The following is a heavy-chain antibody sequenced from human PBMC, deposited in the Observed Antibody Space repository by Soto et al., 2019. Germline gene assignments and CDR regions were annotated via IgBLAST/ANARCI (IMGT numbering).Heavy chain of an antibody. CDR3: AHRVLRTVFGLVTTTAIYFDF. Sequence: KESGPTVVRPIETRTLTCRFSGFSLTPSGVGVGWIRQSPGKAPEWLALIYWDDDKRYGASLKSRLTITKDTSKNQVVLTVSDLDPTDTATYYCAHRVLRTVFGLVTTTAIYFDFWGQGTPVAVSS. J-gene: IGHJ4*02. CDR2: IYWDDDK. D-gene: IGHD3-3*01. CDR1: GFSLTPSGVG. V-gene: IGHV2-5*05.